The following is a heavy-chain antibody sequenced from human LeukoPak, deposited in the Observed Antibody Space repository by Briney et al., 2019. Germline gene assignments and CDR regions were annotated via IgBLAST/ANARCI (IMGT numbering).Heavy chain of an antibody. Sequence: ASVKVSCKASGYTFTSYDINWVRQATGQGLEWMGWMNPNSGNTNYAQKLQGRVTMTTDTSTSTAYMELRSLRSDDTAVYYCARDMGVVVPAAKFDYWGQGTLVTVSS. D-gene: IGHD2-2*01. CDR1: GYTFTSYD. J-gene: IGHJ4*02. CDR3: ARDMGVVVPAAKFDY. CDR2: MNPNSGNT. V-gene: IGHV1-18*01.